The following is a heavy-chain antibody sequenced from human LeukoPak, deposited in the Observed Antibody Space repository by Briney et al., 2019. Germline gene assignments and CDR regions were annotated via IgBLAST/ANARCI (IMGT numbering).Heavy chain of an antibody. D-gene: IGHD6-19*01. V-gene: IGHV4-34*01. CDR1: GGSFSGYY. CDR2: IYYSGST. J-gene: IGHJ6*03. CDR3: ARVGSGWYVDYYYYYMDV. Sequence: SETLSLTCAVYGGSFSGYYWSWIRQSPGKGLEWIGYIYYSGSTYYNPSLKSRFTISVDTSKNQFSLKLNSVTAADTAVYYCARVGSGWYVDYYYYYMDVWGKGTTVTVSS.